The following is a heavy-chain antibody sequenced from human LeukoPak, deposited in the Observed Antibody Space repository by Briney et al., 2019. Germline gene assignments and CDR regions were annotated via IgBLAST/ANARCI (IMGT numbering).Heavy chain of an antibody. CDR3: AKDRVYLREFDY. V-gene: IGHV3-23*01. CDR2: ISGSGGST. CDR1: GFTFSTYA. Sequence: PGGSLRLSCAASGFTFSTYAMSWVRQAPGKGLEWVSAISGSGGSTYYADSVKGRFTISRDNSKNTLYLQMNSLRAEDTAVYYCAKDRVYLREFDYWGQGTLVTVSS. J-gene: IGHJ4*02. D-gene: IGHD5/OR15-5a*01.